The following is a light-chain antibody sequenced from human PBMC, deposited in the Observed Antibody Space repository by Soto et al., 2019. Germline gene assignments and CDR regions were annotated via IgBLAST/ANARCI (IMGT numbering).Light chain of an antibody. CDR2: GAS. Sequence: EMVTTQSPATLSVSPGESATLSCRASQSVDGYLAWYQQKPGQAPRLLIYGASTRATGVPARFRGSGSGTEFTLTISSLQSEDSAVYYCQQYHKWPPITFGQGTRLEIK. J-gene: IGKJ5*01. CDR3: QQYHKWPPIT. CDR1: QSVDGY. V-gene: IGKV3-15*01.